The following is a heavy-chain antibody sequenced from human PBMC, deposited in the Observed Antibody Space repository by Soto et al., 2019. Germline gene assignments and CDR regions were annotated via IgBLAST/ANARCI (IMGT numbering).Heavy chain of an antibody. J-gene: IGHJ4*02. Sequence: GGSLRLSCAASGFTFSSYWMHWVRQAPGKGLVWVSRINSDGSSTSYADSVKGRFTISRDNAKNTLYLQMNSLRAEDTAVYYCARAWGFGVIAARPGRLVDYWGQGTLVTVSS. CDR3: ARAWGFGVIAARPGRLVDY. V-gene: IGHV3-74*01. CDR1: GFTFSSYW. D-gene: IGHD6-6*01. CDR2: INSDGSST.